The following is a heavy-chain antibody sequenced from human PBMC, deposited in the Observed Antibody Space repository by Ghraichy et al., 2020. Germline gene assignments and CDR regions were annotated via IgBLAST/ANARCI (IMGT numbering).Heavy chain of an antibody. D-gene: IGHD6-13*01. CDR3: ATELAKYSSSWSHGGDDAFDI. V-gene: IGHV1-24*01. J-gene: IGHJ3*02. CDR2: FDPEDGET. Sequence: ASVKVSCKVSGYTLTELSMHWVRQAPGKGLEWMGGFDPEDGETIYAQKFQGRVTMTEDTSTDTAYMELSSLRSEDTAVYYCATELAKYSSSWSHGGDDAFDIWGQGTMVTVSS. CDR1: GYTLTELS.